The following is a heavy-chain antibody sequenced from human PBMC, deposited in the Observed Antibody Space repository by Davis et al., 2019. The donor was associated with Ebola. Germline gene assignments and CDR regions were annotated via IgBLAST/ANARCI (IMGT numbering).Heavy chain of an antibody. Sequence: MPGGSLRLSCAVYGGSFSGYYWSWIRQPPGKGLEWIGYIYYSGSTNYNPSLKSRVTISVDTSKNQFSLKLSSVTTADTAVYYWARVWNDYGSGSYYDYWGQGILVTVSS. CDR3: ARVWNDYGSGSYYDY. V-gene: IGHV4-59*01. J-gene: IGHJ4*02. CDR1: GGSFSGYY. CDR2: IYYSGST. D-gene: IGHD3-10*01.